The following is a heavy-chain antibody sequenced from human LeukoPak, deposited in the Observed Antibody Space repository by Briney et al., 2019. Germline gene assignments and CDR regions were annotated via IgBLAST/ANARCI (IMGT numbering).Heavy chain of an antibody. V-gene: IGHV3-53*01. J-gene: IGHJ4*02. CDR2: IYSGGST. CDR1: GFTVSSNY. CDR3: AREFMGDSSGKPDY. Sequence: GGSLRLSCAASGFTVSSNYMSWVRQAPGKGLEWVSVIYSGGSTYYADSVKGRFTISRDNSKNTLYLQMNSLRAEDTAAYYCAREFMGDSSGKPDYWGQGTLSPSPQ. D-gene: IGHD3-22*01.